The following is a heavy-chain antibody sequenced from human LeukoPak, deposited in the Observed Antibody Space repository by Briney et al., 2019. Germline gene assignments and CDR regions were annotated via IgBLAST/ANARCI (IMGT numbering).Heavy chain of an antibody. V-gene: IGHV4-59*08. D-gene: IGHD3-3*01. CDR2: IYYRGTT. CDR3: AKLFVTSTNHNWFDP. CDR1: GGSISSYY. J-gene: IGHJ5*02. Sequence: SETLSLTCTVSGGSISSYYWSWIRQPPGKGLEWIGYIYYRGTTNYNPSLESRVTISVDTSKNQFSLKLSSVTAADTAVYYCAKLFVTSTNHNWFDPWGQGTLVTVSS.